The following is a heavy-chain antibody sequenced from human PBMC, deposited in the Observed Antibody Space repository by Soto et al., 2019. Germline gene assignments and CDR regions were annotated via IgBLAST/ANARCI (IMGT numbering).Heavy chain of an antibody. CDR1: GYSVTTYW. CDR2: IYPGDSDT. D-gene: IGHD1-7*01. V-gene: IGHV5-51*01. CDR3: AIHNGTTTGMDV. Sequence: GESLKISFQGSGYSVTTYWIALVRQMPGKVLEWMVIIYPGDSDTRYSPSFQGQVTMSADKSISTAYLQWSSLKASDTAIYYCAIHNGTTTGMDVWGQGTTVTVSS. J-gene: IGHJ6*02.